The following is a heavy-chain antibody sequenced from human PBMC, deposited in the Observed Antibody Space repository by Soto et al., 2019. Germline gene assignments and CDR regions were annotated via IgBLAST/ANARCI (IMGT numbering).Heavy chain of an antibody. CDR2: INAGNGNT. Sequence: QVQLVQSGAEEKKPGASVKVSCKASGYTFTSYAMHWVRQAPGQRLEWMGWINAGNGNTKYSQKFQGRVTITRDTSASTVYMELSSLRSEDTAVYYCARVRPYGYDDYYYYGMDVWGQGTTVTVSS. CDR3: ARVRPYGYDDYYYYGMDV. J-gene: IGHJ6*02. V-gene: IGHV1-3*05. D-gene: IGHD3-3*01. CDR1: GYTFTSYA.